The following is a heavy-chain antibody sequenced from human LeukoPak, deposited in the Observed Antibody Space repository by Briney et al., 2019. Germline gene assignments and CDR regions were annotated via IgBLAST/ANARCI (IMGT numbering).Heavy chain of an antibody. J-gene: IGHJ4*02. Sequence: GGSLRLSCAASGFTFSSYAMHWVRQAPGKGLEWVALISYDGSNKYSADSVKGRFTISRDSSKNTLYLQMNSLRAEDTAVYYCAKEGGIAAAGIHLDYWGQGTLVTVSS. V-gene: IGHV3-30-3*01. D-gene: IGHD6-13*01. CDR3: AKEGGIAAAGIHLDY. CDR1: GFTFSSYA. CDR2: ISYDGSNK.